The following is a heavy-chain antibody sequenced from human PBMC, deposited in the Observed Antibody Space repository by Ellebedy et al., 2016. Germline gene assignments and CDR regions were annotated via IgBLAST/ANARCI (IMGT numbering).Heavy chain of an antibody. D-gene: IGHD2-15*01. J-gene: IGHJ4*02. Sequence: GESLKISCAASGFTFSSYAMNWVRQAPGKGLEWVSSIGVSDSRTYYADSVKGRFTISRDNSRKTLYLQMNSLRAEDTAIYYCARDVGSVVAIAAGYFDLWGQGTLVTVSS. V-gene: IGHV3-23*01. CDR1: GFTFSSYA. CDR3: ARDVGSVVAIAAGYFDL. CDR2: IGVSDSRT.